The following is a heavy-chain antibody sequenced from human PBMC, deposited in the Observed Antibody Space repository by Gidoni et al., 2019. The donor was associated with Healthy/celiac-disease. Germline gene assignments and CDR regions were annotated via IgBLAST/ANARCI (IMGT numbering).Heavy chain of an antibody. D-gene: IGHD6-13*01. V-gene: IGHV3-9*01. CDR1: GFTFDDYA. CDR2: ISWNRGSI. J-gene: IGHJ4*02. CDR3: AKDNVAAAGEPYFDY. Sequence: EVQLVESGGGLVQPGRSLRLSCAASGFTFDDYAMHWVRQAPGKGLEWVSGISWNRGSIGYADSVKGRFTISRDNAKNSLYLQMNSLRAEDTALYYCAKDNVAAAGEPYFDYWGQGTLVTVSS.